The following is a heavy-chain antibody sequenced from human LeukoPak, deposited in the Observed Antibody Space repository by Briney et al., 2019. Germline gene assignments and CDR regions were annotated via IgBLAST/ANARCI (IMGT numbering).Heavy chain of an antibody. V-gene: IGHV1-24*01. CDR3: ATETRYDFWSGPYGMDV. CDR1: GYTLTELS. J-gene: IGHJ6*02. Sequence: GASVKVSCKVSGYTLTELSMHWVRLAPGKGLEWMGGFDPEDGETIYAQKFQGRVTMTEDTSTDTAYMELSSLRSEDTAVYYCATETRYDFWSGPYGMDVWGQGTTVTVSS. CDR2: FDPEDGET. D-gene: IGHD3-3*01.